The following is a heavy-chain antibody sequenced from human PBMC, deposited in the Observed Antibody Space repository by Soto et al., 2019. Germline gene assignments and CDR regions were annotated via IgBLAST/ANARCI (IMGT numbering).Heavy chain of an antibody. CDR3: ARHDYVWGSYRYSFPDYFDY. J-gene: IGHJ4*02. D-gene: IGHD3-16*02. CDR1: GGSISSSTYY. V-gene: IGHV4-39*01. Sequence: QLLESGPGLVKPSETLSLTRTVSGGSISSSTYYWGWIRQPPGKGLEWIGSIYYSGSTYYNPSLKSRVTISVDTSKNQFSLKLSSVTAADTAVYYCARHDYVWGSYRYSFPDYFDYWGQGTLVTVSS. CDR2: IYYSGST.